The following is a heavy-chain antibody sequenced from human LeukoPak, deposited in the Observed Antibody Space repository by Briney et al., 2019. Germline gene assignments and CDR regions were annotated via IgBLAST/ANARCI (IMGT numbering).Heavy chain of an antibody. CDR2: ISYDGSNK. CDR1: GFTFNSYA. CDR3: ARGRSGSHHFDS. D-gene: IGHD3-10*01. Sequence: GGSLRLSCAASGFTFNSYAMSWVRQAPGKGLEWVAIISYDGSNKYYADSVKGRFTISRDNSKNTLYLQMNNLRADDTAVYYCARGRSGSHHFDSWGQGTLATVPS. J-gene: IGHJ4*02. V-gene: IGHV3-30*04.